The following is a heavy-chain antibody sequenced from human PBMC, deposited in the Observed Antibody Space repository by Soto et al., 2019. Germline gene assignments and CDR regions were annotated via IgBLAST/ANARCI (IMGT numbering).Heavy chain of an antibody. Sequence: PGGSLRLSGAASGWTFSSYGMHWVRQAPGKGLEWVAVIWYDGSNKYYADSVKGRFTISRDNSKNTLYLQMNSLRAKDTAVYYCARDPGIAAAGTFITIDYWGQGTLVTVSS. V-gene: IGHV3-33*01. J-gene: IGHJ4*02. D-gene: IGHD6-13*01. CDR2: IWYDGSNK. CDR3: ARDPGIAAAGTFITIDY. CDR1: GWTFSSYG.